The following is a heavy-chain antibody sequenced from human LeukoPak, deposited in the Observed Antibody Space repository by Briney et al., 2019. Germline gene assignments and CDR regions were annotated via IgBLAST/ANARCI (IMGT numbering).Heavy chain of an antibody. CDR3: ARGNYYGSGSFFDY. J-gene: IGHJ4*02. V-gene: IGHV3-53*01. D-gene: IGHD3-10*01. Sequence: GGSLRLSCAASGFTVSSNYMSWVRQAPGKGLERVSVIYSGGSTYYADSVKGRFTISRDNSKNTLYLQMNSLRAEDTAVYYCARGNYYGSGSFFDYWGQGTLVTVSS. CDR1: GFTVSSNY. CDR2: IYSGGST.